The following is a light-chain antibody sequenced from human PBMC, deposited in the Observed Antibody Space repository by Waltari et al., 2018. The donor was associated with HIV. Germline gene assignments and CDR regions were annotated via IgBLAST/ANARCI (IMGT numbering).Light chain of an antibody. CDR1: RSDVGNYAY. CDR2: DVS. CDR3: CSFAGSSTFVV. Sequence: QSSLTQPRSMSGSPGHSVTIPCTGPRSDVGNYAYFSWYQQHPGKAPKLILYDVSERPSGVPDRFSGSKSGNTASLTISGLQVEDEAVYHCCSFAGSSTFVVFGGGTSLTVL. J-gene: IGLJ2*01. V-gene: IGLV2-11*01.